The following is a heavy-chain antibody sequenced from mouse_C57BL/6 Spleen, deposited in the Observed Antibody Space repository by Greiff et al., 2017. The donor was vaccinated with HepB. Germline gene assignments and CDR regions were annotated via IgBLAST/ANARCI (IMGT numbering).Heavy chain of an antibody. CDR1: GYTFTDYA. D-gene: IGHD3-2*01. J-gene: IGHJ2*01. CDR2: ISTYYGDA. CDR3: ARGQTARYSLDY. Sequence: VQLQESGPELVRPGVSVKISCKGSGYTFTDYAMHWVQQSHAKSLEWIGVISTYYGDARYNQKFKDKATMTVDKSSSTAYMEHARMTSEAATVYYCARGQTARYSLDYWGQGTTLTVSS. V-gene: IGHV1-67*01.